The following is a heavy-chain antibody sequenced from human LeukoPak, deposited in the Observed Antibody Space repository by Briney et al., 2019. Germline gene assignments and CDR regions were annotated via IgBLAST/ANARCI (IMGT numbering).Heavy chain of an antibody. Sequence: GGSLRLSCAASGFTFSSYSMNWVRQAPGKGLEWVSSISAAGSYIYYANSVKGRFTIPRDNAEGSLYLQMNSLTPEDTAVYYCARDGLLAYCGGNCSGVFDIWGQGTMVAVSS. CDR1: GFTFSSYS. J-gene: IGHJ3*02. CDR3: ARDGLLAYCGGNCSGVFDI. V-gene: IGHV3-21*01. CDR2: ISAAGSYI. D-gene: IGHD2-21*01.